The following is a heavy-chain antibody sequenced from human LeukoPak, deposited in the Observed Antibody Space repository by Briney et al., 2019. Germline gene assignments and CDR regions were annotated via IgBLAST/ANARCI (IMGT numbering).Heavy chain of an antibody. J-gene: IGHJ4*02. CDR1: GGSVTCTNW. CDR2: VHLDGRT. CDR3: AREGGFYRPLDY. D-gene: IGHD3-3*01. Sequence: SGTLSLTCGVSGGSVTCTNWWTWVRQPPGKGLEWIGEVHLDGRTNYNPSLKSRLTMSVDLSENHISLKLTSVTAADTAVYYCAREGGFYRPLDYSGQGTLVTVSS. V-gene: IGHV4-4*02.